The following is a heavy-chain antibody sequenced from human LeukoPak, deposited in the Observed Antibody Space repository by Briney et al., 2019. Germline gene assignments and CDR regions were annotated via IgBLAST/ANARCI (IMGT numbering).Heavy chain of an antibody. V-gene: IGHV4-61*02. D-gene: IGHD3-22*01. CDR1: SGSISSGSYY. Sequence: SQTLSLTCTVSSGSISSGSYYWSWIRQPAGKGLEWIGRIYTSGSTNYNPSLKSRVTISVDTSKNQFSLKLSSVTAADTAVYYCARVRYYDSSGYHYGMDVWGQGTTVTVSS. J-gene: IGHJ6*02. CDR2: IYTSGST. CDR3: ARVRYYDSSGYHYGMDV.